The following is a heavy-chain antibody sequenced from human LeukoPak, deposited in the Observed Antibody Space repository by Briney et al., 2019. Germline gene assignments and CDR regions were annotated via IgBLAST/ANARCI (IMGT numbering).Heavy chain of an antibody. CDR1: GFTFSSYS. J-gene: IGHJ6*02. CDR2: ISSSSSYI. CDR3: AKGLMYGMDV. Sequence: GGSLRLSCAASGFTFSSYSMNWVRQAPGKGLEWVSSISSSSSYIYYADSVKGRFTISRDNSKNTLYLQMNSLRAEDTAVYYCAKGLMYGMDVWGQGTTVTVSS. D-gene: IGHD2-8*01. V-gene: IGHV3-21*04.